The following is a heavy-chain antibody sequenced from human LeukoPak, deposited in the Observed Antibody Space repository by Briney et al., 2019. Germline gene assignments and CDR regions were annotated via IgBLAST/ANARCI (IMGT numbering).Heavy chain of an antibody. D-gene: IGHD5-18*01. Sequence: GSLRLSCAASGFTFSSYWMSWVRQAPGKGLEWVANIKQDGSEKYYVDSVKGRFTISRDNAKNSLYLQMNSLRAEDTAVYYCAKDVYSYGRFFDYWGQGTLVTVSS. CDR1: GFTFSSYW. CDR3: AKDVYSYGRFFDY. V-gene: IGHV3-7*01. J-gene: IGHJ4*02. CDR2: IKQDGSEK.